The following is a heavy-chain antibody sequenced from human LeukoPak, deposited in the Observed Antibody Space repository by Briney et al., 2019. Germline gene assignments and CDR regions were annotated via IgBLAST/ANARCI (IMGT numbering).Heavy chain of an antibody. V-gene: IGHV5-51*01. J-gene: IGHJ4*02. CDR1: GYSFTSYW. Sequence: GESLKISCKGSGYSFTSYWVGWVRQMPGKGLEWMGIIYPGDSDTRYSPSFQGQVTISADKSISTAYLQWSSLKASDTAMYYCARGASAPGIAVAGYGYWGQGTLVTVSS. D-gene: IGHD6-19*01. CDR3: ARGASAPGIAVAGYGY. CDR2: IYPGDSDT.